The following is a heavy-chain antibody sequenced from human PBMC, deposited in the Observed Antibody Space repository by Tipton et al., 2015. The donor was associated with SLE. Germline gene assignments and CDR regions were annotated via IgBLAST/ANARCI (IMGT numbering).Heavy chain of an antibody. J-gene: IGHJ4*02. CDR2: ISYDGSKK. CDR3: ARVIIGDYYDSSDYFYEGHY. D-gene: IGHD3-22*01. Sequence: SLRLSCAASGFSFSSYAIHWVRQAPGKGLEWVAVISYDGSKKYYADSVKGRFTISRDNSKKTLYLQMNSLRAEDTAVYYCARVIIGDYYDSSDYFYEGHYWGQGALVTVSS. V-gene: IGHV3-30-3*01. CDR1: GFSFSSYA.